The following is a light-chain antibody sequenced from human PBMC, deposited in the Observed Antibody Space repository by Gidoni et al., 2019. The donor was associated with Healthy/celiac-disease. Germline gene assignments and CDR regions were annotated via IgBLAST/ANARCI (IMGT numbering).Light chain of an antibody. V-gene: IGLV2-14*01. CDR2: DVS. CDR1: SSDVGGYNY. Sequence: QSALPQPPSVSGSPGQSITISCTGTSSDVGGYNYVSWYQQHPGKAPKLMIYDVSKRPSGVSNRFSGSKSGNTASLTISGLQAEDEADYYCSSYTSSSTVVFGGGTKLTVL. CDR3: SSYTSSSTVV. J-gene: IGLJ2*01.